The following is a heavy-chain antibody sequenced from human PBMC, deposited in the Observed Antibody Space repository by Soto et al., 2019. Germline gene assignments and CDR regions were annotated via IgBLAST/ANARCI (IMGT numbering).Heavy chain of an antibody. CDR1: GGTFNNYA. Sequence: QVQLVQSGAEVKRPGSSVKVSCKASGGTFNNYALSWVRQAPGQGLAWVGGIIPIFNSANYAQKFQGRVTITADDSTSTAYMELRSLSPDDTAVYYCAREVTVASYSFDFWGQGTLVTVSS. V-gene: IGHV1-69*01. J-gene: IGHJ4*02. D-gene: IGHD5-12*01. CDR2: IIPIFNSA. CDR3: AREVTVASYSFDF.